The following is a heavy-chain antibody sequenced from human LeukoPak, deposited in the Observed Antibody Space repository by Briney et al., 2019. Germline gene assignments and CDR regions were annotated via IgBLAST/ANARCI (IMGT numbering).Heavy chain of an antibody. D-gene: IGHD3-22*01. V-gene: IGHV3-33*06. CDR2: IYNDGSNS. Sequence: GGSLRLSCAASGFTFKNYGMHWVRQAPGEGLEWLAVIYNDGSNSLYADSVKGRFTISRDNSKNTVYLQMNSLRAEDTAVYYCAKEYDSQAFDSWGQGTLVTVSS. J-gene: IGHJ4*02. CDR3: AKEYDSQAFDS. CDR1: GFTFKNYG.